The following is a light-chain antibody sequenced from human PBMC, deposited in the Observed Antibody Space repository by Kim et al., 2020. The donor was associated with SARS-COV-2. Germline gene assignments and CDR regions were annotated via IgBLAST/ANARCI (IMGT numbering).Light chain of an antibody. Sequence: DIQMTQTPSTLSACLGDRVTITCRASQSISSWLAWYQQKLGKAPKLLIYKASSLKSGVPSRFSGSESGTEFTLTISSLQPDDFATYYCQQYKSYPRTFGQGTKLEI. V-gene: IGKV1-5*03. J-gene: IGKJ2*01. CDR2: KAS. CDR3: QQYKSYPRT. CDR1: QSISSW.